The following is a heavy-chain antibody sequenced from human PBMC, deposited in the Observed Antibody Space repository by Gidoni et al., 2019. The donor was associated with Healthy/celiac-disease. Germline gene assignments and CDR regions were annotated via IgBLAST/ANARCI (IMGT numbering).Heavy chain of an antibody. CDR1: GFTFSTYR. CDR2: ISSSSSYI. Sequence: EVQLVESGGGLVKPGGSLRLSCAASGFTFSTYRMTWVRQAPGKGLEWVSSISSSSSYIYYADSVKGRFTISRDNAKNSLYLQMNSLRAEDTAVDYCARDRGDYYDSSGYYFGYYFDYWGQGTLGTVSS. V-gene: IGHV3-21*01. D-gene: IGHD3-22*01. CDR3: ARDRGDYYDSSGYYFGYYFDY. J-gene: IGHJ4*02.